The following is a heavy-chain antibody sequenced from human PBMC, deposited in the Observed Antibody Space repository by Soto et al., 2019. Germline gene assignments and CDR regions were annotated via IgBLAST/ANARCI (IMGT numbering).Heavy chain of an antibody. D-gene: IGHD4-17*01. CDR3: ARGDYGDYVLDY. CDR1: GGSISSYY. CDR2: IYYSGST. Sequence: PSETLSLTCTVSGGSISSYYWSWIRQPPGKGLEWIGYIYYSGSTNYNPSLKSRVTISVDTSKNQFSLKLSSVTAADTAVYYCARGDYGDYVLDYWGQGTLVTVSS. V-gene: IGHV4-59*08. J-gene: IGHJ4*02.